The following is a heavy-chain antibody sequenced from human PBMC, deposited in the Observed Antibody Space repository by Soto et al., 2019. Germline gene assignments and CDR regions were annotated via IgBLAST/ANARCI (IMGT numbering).Heavy chain of an antibody. J-gene: IGHJ4*02. CDR2: IYSGGST. CDR3: ASNDYGDYEDY. V-gene: IGHV3-53*01. Sequence: HPGGSLRLSCAASGFTVSSNYMSWVRQSPGKGLEWVSVIYSGGSTYYADSVKGRFTISRDNSKNTLYLQMNSLRAEDTAVYYCASNDYGDYEDYWGQGTLVTVSS. D-gene: IGHD4-17*01. CDR1: GFTVSSNY.